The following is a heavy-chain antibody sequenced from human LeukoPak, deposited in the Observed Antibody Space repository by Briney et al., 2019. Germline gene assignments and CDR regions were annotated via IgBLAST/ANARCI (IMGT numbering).Heavy chain of an antibody. CDR2: ISAYSGDT. CDR1: DYTFTNYG. CDR3: ARAGLNYYMDV. V-gene: IGHV1-18*01. D-gene: IGHD6-19*01. Sequence: ASVKVSCKASDYTFTNYGINWVRQAPGQGLEWMGWISAYSGDTNYAQQLQGRVTMTTDTSTSTAYMELRSLRSDDTAVYYCARAGLNYYMDVWGKGTTVTVSS. J-gene: IGHJ6*03.